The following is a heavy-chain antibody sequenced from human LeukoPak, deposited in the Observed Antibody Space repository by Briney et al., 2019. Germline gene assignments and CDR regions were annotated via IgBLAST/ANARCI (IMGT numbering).Heavy chain of an antibody. V-gene: IGHV4-4*07. CDR1: GGSISSYY. J-gene: IGHJ5*02. D-gene: IGHD2-2*01. Sequence: PSETLSLTCTVSGGSISSYYWSWFRQPAGKGLEWIGRIYTSGSTNYNPSLKSRVTMSVDTSKNQFSLKLSSVTAADTAVYYCAREIVVVPAARWFDPWGQGTLVTVSS. CDR2: IYTSGST. CDR3: AREIVVVPAARWFDP.